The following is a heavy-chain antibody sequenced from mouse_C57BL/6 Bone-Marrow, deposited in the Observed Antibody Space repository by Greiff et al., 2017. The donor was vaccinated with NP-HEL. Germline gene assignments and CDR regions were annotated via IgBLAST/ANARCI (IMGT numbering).Heavy chain of an antibody. Sequence: EVQGVESGGGLVKPGGSLKLSCAASGFTFSSYAMSWVRQTPEKRLEWVATISDGGSYTYYPDNVKGRLTISRDNAKNNLYLQMSHLKSEDTAMYYCARAYYYGSSYDYWGQGTTLTVSS. CDR2: ISDGGSYT. CDR3: ARAYYYGSSYDY. V-gene: IGHV5-4*01. J-gene: IGHJ2*01. D-gene: IGHD1-1*01. CDR1: GFTFSSYA.